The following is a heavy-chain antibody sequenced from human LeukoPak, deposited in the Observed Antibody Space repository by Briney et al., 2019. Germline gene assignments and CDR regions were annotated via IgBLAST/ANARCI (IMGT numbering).Heavy chain of an antibody. CDR3: AKVDRRSDLPSYFDY. V-gene: IGHV3-30*02. CDR2: VRYDGSKK. J-gene: IGHJ4*02. CDR1: GFTFSTYG. Sequence: GGSLRLSCAASGFTFSTYGMHWVRQAPGKGLEWVAFVRYDGSKKYYTNSVKGRFSISRDNSKKTLYLQMDSLRAEDTAVYYCAKVDRRSDLPSYFDYWGQGTLVTVSS.